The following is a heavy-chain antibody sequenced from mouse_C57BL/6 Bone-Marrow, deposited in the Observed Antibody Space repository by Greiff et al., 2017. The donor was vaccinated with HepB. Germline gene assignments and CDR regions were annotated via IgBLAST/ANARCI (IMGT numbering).Heavy chain of an antibody. V-gene: IGHV1-64*01. CDR2: IHPNSGST. Sequence: VKLQQPGAELVKPGASVKLSCKASGYTFTSYWMHWVKQRPGQGLEWIGMIHPNSGSTNYNEKFKSKATLTVDKSSSTAYMQLSSLTSEDSAVYYCAYSNYGYFDVWGTGTTVTVSS. CDR1: GYTFTSYW. J-gene: IGHJ1*03. D-gene: IGHD2-5*01. CDR3: AYSNYGYFDV.